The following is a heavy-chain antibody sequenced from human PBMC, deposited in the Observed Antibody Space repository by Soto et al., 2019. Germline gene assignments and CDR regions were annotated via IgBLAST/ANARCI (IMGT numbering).Heavy chain of an antibody. Sequence: QVQLVESGGGVVQPGRSLRLSCAASGFTFSRSAMHWVRQAPGKGLEWVAIISKDGSNKYYADSVKGRFTISRDNXKNTLYLQMNSLTTEHTAVYYCARALGQYYYGMDVWGQGTTVTVSS. V-gene: IGHV3-30-3*01. J-gene: IGHJ6*02. CDR2: ISKDGSNK. CDR3: ARALGQYYYGMDV. CDR1: GFTFSRSA.